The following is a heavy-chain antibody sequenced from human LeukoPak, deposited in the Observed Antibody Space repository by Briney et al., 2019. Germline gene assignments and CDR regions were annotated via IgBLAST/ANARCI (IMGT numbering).Heavy chain of an antibody. J-gene: IGHJ6*03. Sequence: ASVKVSCKASGGTFSSYAISWVRQAPGQGLEWMGGIIPIFGTANYAQKFQGRVTITADESTSTAYLELSSLRSGDTAVYYCARNGDYYDSSGYYYPPRYYYYYMDVWGKGTTVTISS. V-gene: IGHV1-69*13. CDR2: IIPIFGTA. CDR3: ARNGDYYDSSGYYYPPRYYYYYMDV. D-gene: IGHD3-22*01. CDR1: GGTFSSYA.